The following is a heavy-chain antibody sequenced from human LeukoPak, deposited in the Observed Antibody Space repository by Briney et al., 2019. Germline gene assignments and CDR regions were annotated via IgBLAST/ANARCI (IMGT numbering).Heavy chain of an antibody. CDR1: GFTFSNYA. CDR2: ISYDGNDK. D-gene: IGHD2-2*02. Sequence: GGSLRLSCAASGFTFSNYAMHWVRQAPGKGLEWVAIISYDGNDKYYTDSVKGRFTTSRDKSKNTLYLQMNSLRAVDTAVYYCARGVVVVPAAIYNWFDPWGQGTLVTVSS. V-gene: IGHV3-30-3*01. J-gene: IGHJ5*02. CDR3: ARGVVVVPAAIYNWFDP.